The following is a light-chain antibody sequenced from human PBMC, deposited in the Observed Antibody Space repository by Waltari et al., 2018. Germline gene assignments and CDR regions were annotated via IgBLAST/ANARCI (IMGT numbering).Light chain of an antibody. V-gene: IGLV2-14*03. Sequence: QSALTQPASVSGSPGQSITISCTGTRGDVGGYDYVSWYQQHPGKAPKPVIYDVPNRPSGISDRFSGSKSGTTASLSISGLQAEDEADYFCSSWTTSDTRKVIFGGGTKLTVL. CDR3: SSWTTSDTRKVI. CDR1: RGDVGGYDY. CDR2: DVP. J-gene: IGLJ2*01.